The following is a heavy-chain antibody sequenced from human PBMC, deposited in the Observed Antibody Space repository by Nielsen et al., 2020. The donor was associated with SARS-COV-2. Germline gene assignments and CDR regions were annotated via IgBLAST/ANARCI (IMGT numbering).Heavy chain of an antibody. CDR3: AREYYDFWSGYYSRRMDV. CDR1: GYTFTSYG. J-gene: IGHJ6*02. CDR2: ISAYNGNT. Sequence: ASVKVSCKASGYTFTSYGISWVRQAPGQGLEWMGWISAYNGNTNYAQKLQGRVTMTTDTSTSTAHMELRSLRSDDTAVYYCAREYYDFWSGYYSRRMDVWGQGTTVTVSS. V-gene: IGHV1-18*01. D-gene: IGHD3-3*01.